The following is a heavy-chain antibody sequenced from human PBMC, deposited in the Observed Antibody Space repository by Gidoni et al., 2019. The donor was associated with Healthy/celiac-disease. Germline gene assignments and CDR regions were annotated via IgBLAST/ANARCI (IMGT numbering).Heavy chain of an antibody. V-gene: IGHV3-30-3*01. Sequence: QVQLVESGGGVVQPGRSLRLSWAASGVTCSSYAMHWVRQAPGKGLEWVAVISYDGSNTYYADSVKGRFTISRDNSKNTLYLQMNSLRAEDTAVYYCARGMATIKGTFDYWGQGTLVTVSS. D-gene: IGHD5-12*01. CDR3: ARGMATIKGTFDY. CDR2: ISYDGSNT. J-gene: IGHJ4*02. CDR1: GVTCSSYA.